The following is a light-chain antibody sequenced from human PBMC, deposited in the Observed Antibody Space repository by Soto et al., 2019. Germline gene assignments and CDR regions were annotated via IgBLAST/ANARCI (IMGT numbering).Light chain of an antibody. J-gene: IGKJ2*01. CDR3: HQYGNSPYT. CDR1: QSVSSGY. CDR2: DSS. Sequence: IVLTQSPATLSLSPGERAAISCGASQSVSSGYLAWYQQYPGLAPSLLIFDSSSRATGIPDRFSGSGSGTDFTLTIRSLEHEDFEVYYCHQYGNSPYTFGQGPKLEI. V-gene: IGKV3D-20*01.